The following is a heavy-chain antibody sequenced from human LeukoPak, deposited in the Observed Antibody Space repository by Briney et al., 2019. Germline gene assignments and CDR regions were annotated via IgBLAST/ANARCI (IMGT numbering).Heavy chain of an antibody. CDR3: ASSSSGWYWTFDY. CDR2: IYTSGST. CDR1: GGSISSGSYY. Sequence: PSETLSLTCTVSGGSISSGSYYWSWIRQPAGKGLEWIGRIYTSGSTNYNPSLKSRVTISIDTSKNQFSLKLSSVTAADTAVYYCASSSSGWYWTFDYWGQGTLVTVSS. J-gene: IGHJ4*02. D-gene: IGHD6-19*01. V-gene: IGHV4-61*02.